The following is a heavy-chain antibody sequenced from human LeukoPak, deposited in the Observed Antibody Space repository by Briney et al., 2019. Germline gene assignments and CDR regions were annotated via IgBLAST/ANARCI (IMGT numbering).Heavy chain of an antibody. Sequence: SETLSLTCTVSGGSVSSSSYYWSWIRQPPGKGLEWIGYIYYSESTNYNPSLKSRVTISIDTSKNQFSLKLSSVTAADTAVYYCARDQRDGYLGFYFDYWGQGTLVTVSS. CDR2: IYYSEST. J-gene: IGHJ4*02. CDR3: ARDQRDGYLGFYFDY. CDR1: GGSVSSSSYY. D-gene: IGHD5-24*01. V-gene: IGHV4-61*01.